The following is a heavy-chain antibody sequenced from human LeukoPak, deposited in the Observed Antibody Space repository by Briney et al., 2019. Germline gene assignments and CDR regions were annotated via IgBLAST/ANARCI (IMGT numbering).Heavy chain of an antibody. CDR2: ISAYNGNT. V-gene: IGHV1-18*01. Sequence: ASVKVSCKASGYTFTSYGISWVRQAPGQGLEWMGWISAYNGNTNYAQKLQGRVTMTTDTSTSTAYMELRSLRSDDTAVYYCAKLPERYYDLWSGPSLGYWGQGTLVTVSS. CDR3: AKLPERYYDLWSGPSLGY. CDR1: GYTFTSYG. J-gene: IGHJ4*02. D-gene: IGHD3-3*01.